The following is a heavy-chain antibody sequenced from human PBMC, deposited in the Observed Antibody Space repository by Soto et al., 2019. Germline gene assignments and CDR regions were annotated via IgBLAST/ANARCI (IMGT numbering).Heavy chain of an antibody. Sequence: GGSLRLSCATSGFTFRTYAMSWVRQAPGEGLEWVSGIGNSGSNTYYADSVKGRFTISRDNSKNTQYLQMNSLRAEDTAVYYCGKEAVAGTFVFYGMDVWGQGTTVTVSS. CDR1: GFTFRTYA. D-gene: IGHD6-19*01. CDR2: IGNSGSNT. J-gene: IGHJ6*02. CDR3: GKEAVAGTFVFYGMDV. V-gene: IGHV3-23*01.